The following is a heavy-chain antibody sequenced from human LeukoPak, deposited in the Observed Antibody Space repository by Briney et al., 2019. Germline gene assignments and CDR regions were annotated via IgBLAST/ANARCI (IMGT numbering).Heavy chain of an antibody. Sequence: PGGSLRLSCAASGFTFSSYSMNWVRQAPGKGLEWVSSISSSSSYIYYADSVKGRFTISRDNAKNSLYLQMNSLRAEDTAVYYCARNWGLGRVFDYWGQGTLVTVSS. CDR3: ARNWGLGRVFDY. CDR1: GFTFSSYS. CDR2: ISSSSSYI. D-gene: IGHD7-27*01. V-gene: IGHV3-21*01. J-gene: IGHJ4*02.